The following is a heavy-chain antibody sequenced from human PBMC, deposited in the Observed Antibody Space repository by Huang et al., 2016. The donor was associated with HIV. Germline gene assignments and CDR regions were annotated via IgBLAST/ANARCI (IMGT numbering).Heavy chain of an antibody. CDR2: IIPVFGTT. D-gene: IGHD3-22*01. V-gene: IGHV1-69*12. CDR1: GGTFSNYG. Sequence: QVQLVQPGAEVKKPGSTVKVSCKASGGTFSNYGISWVRQAPGQGLEWMGGIIPVFGTTTYAQKFQGRVTVTADESTSTAYMELNSLRSEDTAVYYCARQLYDSTGYLLGARLLDWGQGTLVTVSS. J-gene: IGHJ4*02. CDR3: ARQLYDSTGYLLGARLLD.